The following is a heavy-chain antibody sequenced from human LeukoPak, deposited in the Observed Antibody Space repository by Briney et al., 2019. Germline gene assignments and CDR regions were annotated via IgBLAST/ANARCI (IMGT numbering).Heavy chain of an antibody. CDR2: ISGSGGST. CDR1: GFTFSSYA. J-gene: IGHJ3*02. Sequence: PGGSLRLSCAASGFTFSSYAMSWVRQAPGKGLEWVSAISGSGGSTYYADSVKGRFTISRDNSKNTLYLQMNSLRAEDTAVYYCAKGGGYCGGDCYELGAFDIGGQGTMVTVSS. D-gene: IGHD2-21*02. CDR3: AKGGGYCGGDCYELGAFDI. V-gene: IGHV3-23*01.